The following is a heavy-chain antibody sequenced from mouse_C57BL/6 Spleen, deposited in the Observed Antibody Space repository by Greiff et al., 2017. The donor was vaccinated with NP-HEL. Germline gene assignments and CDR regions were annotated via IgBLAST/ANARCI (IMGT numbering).Heavy chain of an antibody. CDR3: ARGRDVNYFDY. Sequence: VQLQQSGAELVKPGASVKISCKASGYAFSSYWMNWVKQRPGKGLEWIGQIYPGDGDTNYNGKFKGKATLTADKSSSTAYMQLSSLTSEDSAVYFCARGRDVNYFDYWGQGTTLTVSS. CDR1: GYAFSSYW. CDR2: IYPGDGDT. J-gene: IGHJ2*01. D-gene: IGHD3-3*01. V-gene: IGHV1-80*01.